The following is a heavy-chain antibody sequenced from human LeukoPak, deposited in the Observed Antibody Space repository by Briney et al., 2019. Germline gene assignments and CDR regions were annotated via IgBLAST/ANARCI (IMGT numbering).Heavy chain of an antibody. V-gene: IGHV3-23*01. CDR3: AKDGSAAAGWYNWFDP. Sequence: ETLSLTCTVSGGSISSYYWSWVRQAPGKGLEWVSAISGSGGSTYYADSVKGRFTISRDNSKNTLYLQMNSLRAEDTAVYYCAKDGSAAAGWYNWFDPWGQGTLVTVSS. J-gene: IGHJ5*02. CDR1: GGSISSYY. CDR2: ISGSGGST. D-gene: IGHD6-13*01.